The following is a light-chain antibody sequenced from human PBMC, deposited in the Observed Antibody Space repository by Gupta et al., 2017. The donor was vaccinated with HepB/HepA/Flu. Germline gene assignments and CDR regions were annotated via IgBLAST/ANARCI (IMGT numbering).Light chain of an antibody. V-gene: IGLV1-44*01. CDR3: AVGDDSQNAWV. CDR1: RSNIGSNT. CDR2: SNN. Sequence: QSVLPQTPSASGTPGQRVTISCSGSRSNIGSNTVAWYPQLPGTAPKLLIHSNNGRPTGVPDRFSGSKSGTSGSVAISGLQAGDVADYYCAVGDDSQNAWVFGGGTMATVL. J-gene: IGLJ3*02.